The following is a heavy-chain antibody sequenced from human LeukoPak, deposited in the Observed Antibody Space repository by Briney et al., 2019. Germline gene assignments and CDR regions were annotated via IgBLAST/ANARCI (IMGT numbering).Heavy chain of an antibody. V-gene: IGHV1-46*01. J-gene: IGHJ4*02. D-gene: IGHD3-10*01. Sequence: ASVKVSCKASGYTFTSCYMHWVRQAPGQGLEWMGIINPSGGSTTYAQKFQGTVTMTRDTSTSTVYMELSSLRSEDTAVYYCARDLYGSGSYGLYWGQGTLVTVSS. CDR1: GYTFTSCY. CDR3: ARDLYGSGSYGLY. CDR2: INPSGGST.